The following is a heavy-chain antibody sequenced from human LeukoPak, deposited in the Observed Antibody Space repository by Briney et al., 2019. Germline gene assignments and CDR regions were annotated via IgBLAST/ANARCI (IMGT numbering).Heavy chain of an antibody. D-gene: IGHD2-2*01. CDR3: ARADIVVIPAAKVSNYYYMDV. Sequence: SETLSLTCTVSGGSIRSYYWSWIRQPAGKGLEWIGRIYTSGSTNYNPSLKSRVTISVDKSKNQFSLKLSSVTAADTAVYYCARADIVVIPAAKVSNYYYMDVWGKGTTVTVSS. J-gene: IGHJ6*03. V-gene: IGHV4-4*07. CDR2: IYTSGST. CDR1: GGSIRSYY.